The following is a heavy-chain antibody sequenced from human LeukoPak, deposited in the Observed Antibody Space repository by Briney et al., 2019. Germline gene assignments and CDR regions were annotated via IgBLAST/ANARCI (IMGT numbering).Heavy chain of an antibody. D-gene: IGHD1-1*01. J-gene: IGHJ1*01. Sequence: GRSLRLSCAASGFTFDDYDMHWVRQVPGKGLEWVSGTSWNSGRIGYADSVKGRFTISRDNAKNSLYLQMNSLRADDTAVYYCVRGNEADWGQGTLVTVSS. CDR1: GFTFDDYD. CDR3: VRGNEAD. V-gene: IGHV3-9*01. CDR2: TSWNSGRI.